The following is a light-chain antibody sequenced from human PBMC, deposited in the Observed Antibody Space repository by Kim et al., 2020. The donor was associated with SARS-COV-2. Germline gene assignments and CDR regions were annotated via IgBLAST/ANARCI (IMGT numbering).Light chain of an antibody. CDR2: KAS. J-gene: IGKJ2*01. CDR1: QSISTW. V-gene: IGKV1-5*03. CDR3: QQYNSFPYT. Sequence: DIQMTQSPSTLSASVGDRVTITCRASQSISTWLAWYQQKPGKPPKSLIYKASTLESGVPSTFSGSGSGTEFTLTISSLQPDDFATYYCQQYNSFPYTFGHGTKLEI.